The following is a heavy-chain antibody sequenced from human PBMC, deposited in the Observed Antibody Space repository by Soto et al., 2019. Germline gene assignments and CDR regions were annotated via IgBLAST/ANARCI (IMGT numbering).Heavy chain of an antibody. CDR3: ARTRGTYGSGSSFYYYYGMDV. J-gene: IGHJ6*02. V-gene: IGHV3-7*01. CDR2: IKQDGSEK. Sequence: EVQLVESGGGLVQPGGSLRLSCAASGFTFSSYWMSWVRQAPGKGLEWVANIKQDGSEKYYVDSVKGRFTISRDNAKNSLYLQMNSLRAEVTAVYYCARTRGTYGSGSSFYYYYGMDVWGQGTTVTVSS. CDR1: GFTFSSYW. D-gene: IGHD3-10*01.